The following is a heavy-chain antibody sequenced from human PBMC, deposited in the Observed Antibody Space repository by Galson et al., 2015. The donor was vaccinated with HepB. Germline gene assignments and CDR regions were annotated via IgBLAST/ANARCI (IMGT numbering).Heavy chain of an antibody. J-gene: IGHJ6*02. CDR3: ARGSPLGLEWLLKRTTRRCYYYYGMDV. CDR2: IIPIFGTA. D-gene: IGHD3-3*01. Sequence: SVKVSCKASGGTFSSYAISWVRQAPGQGLEWMGGIIPIFGTANYAQKFQGRVTITADESTSTAYMELSSLRSEDTAVYYCARGSPLGLEWLLKRTTRRCYYYYGMDVWGQGTTVTVSS. V-gene: IGHV1-69*13. CDR1: GGTFSSYA.